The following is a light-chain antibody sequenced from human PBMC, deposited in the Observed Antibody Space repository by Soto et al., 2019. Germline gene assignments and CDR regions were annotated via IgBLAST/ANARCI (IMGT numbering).Light chain of an antibody. CDR1: SSDVGGYNY. Sequence: QSALTQPASVSGSPGQSITISCTGTSSDVGGYNYVSWYQQHPGKAPKLMIYEVSNRPSGVSNRFSGSKSGNTASLTISGLQADDEADYCCSSYTRSSPYVFGTGTKVTVL. J-gene: IGLJ1*01. V-gene: IGLV2-14*01. CDR3: SSYTRSSPYV. CDR2: EVS.